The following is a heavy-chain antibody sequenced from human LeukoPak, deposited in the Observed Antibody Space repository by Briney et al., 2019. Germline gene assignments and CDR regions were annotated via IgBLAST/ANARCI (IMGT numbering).Heavy chain of an antibody. Sequence: GASVTVSCKASGYTFTSYDINWVRQAPGQGLEWMGWMNPNSGNTGYAQKFQGRVTITRNTSISTAYMELSSLRSEDTAVYYCARRYDELDYWGQGTLVTVSS. D-gene: IGHD5-12*01. J-gene: IGHJ4*02. V-gene: IGHV1-8*03. CDR1: GYTFTSYD. CDR3: ARRYDELDY. CDR2: MNPNSGNT.